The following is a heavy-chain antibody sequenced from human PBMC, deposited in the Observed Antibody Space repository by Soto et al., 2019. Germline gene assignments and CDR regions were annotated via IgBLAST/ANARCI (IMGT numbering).Heavy chain of an antibody. D-gene: IGHD2-15*01. V-gene: IGHV4-4*07. CDR3: ASLSGGSPLH. CDR2: IYTSGST. J-gene: IGHJ4*02. Sequence: PSETLSLTCTVSGGSISSYYWSWIRQPAGKGLEWIGRIYTSGSTNYNPSVKIRVTMSVETSKNQFSLKLSSVTAADTAVYYGASLSGGSPLHWGQGTLVTVSS. CDR1: GGSISSYY.